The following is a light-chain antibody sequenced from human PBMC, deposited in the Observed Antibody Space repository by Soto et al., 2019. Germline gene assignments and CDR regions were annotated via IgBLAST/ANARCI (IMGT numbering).Light chain of an antibody. J-gene: IGKJ3*01. Sequence: DIQMTQSPSSLSASVGDRVTITCRASQSISSYLNWYQQKPGKAPKHMIYAASSLQSGDPSRFNGSAAGTDSTRSISSLQPQSFATYYFQQSYSIPTFGPVTKVDI. CDR3: QQSYSIPT. CDR2: AAS. V-gene: IGKV1-39*01. CDR1: QSISSY.